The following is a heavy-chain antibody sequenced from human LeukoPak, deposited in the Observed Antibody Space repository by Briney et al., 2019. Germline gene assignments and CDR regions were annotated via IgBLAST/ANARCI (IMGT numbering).Heavy chain of an antibody. J-gene: IGHJ4*02. CDR1: GFTFSSNY. D-gene: IGHD5-18*01. Sequence: GGSLRLSCAASGFTFSSNYMTWVRQAPGKGLEWVSVIYSGGSTYYADSVKGRFTISRDNSKNTLYLQMNSLRAEDTAVYYCARASSYGYQFDYWGQGTLVTVSS. V-gene: IGHV3-53*01. CDR3: ARASSYGYQFDY. CDR2: IYSGGST.